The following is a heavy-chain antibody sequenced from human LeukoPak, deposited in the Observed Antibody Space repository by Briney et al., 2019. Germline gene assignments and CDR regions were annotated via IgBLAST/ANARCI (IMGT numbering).Heavy chain of an antibody. CDR3: ARQGISPGSWYYSDY. CDR1: GYSFSSYW. J-gene: IGHJ4*02. V-gene: IGHV5-51*01. Sequence: GESLKXSFKGSGYSFSSYWIGWVRQMPGKGLEGVGIMYPGNSDNRYSSSFEGQVTISDDKYITTAYLQWSSLKASDTAMYYCARQGISPGSWYYSDYWGQGTLVTVSS. D-gene: IGHD6-13*01. CDR2: MYPGNSDN.